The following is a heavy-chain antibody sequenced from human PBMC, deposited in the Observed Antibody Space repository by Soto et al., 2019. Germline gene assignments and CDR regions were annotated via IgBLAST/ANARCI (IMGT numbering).Heavy chain of an antibody. CDR1: GFTFSSYA. CDR3: AKLGHYDILTGYYKSCYFDY. J-gene: IGHJ4*02. Sequence: GGSLRLSCAASGFTFSSYAMSWVRQAPGKGLEWVSAISGSGGSTYYADSVKGRFTISRDNSKNTLYLQMNSLRAEDTAVYYCAKLGHYDILTGYYKSCYFDYWGQGT. V-gene: IGHV3-23*01. D-gene: IGHD3-9*01. CDR2: ISGSGGST.